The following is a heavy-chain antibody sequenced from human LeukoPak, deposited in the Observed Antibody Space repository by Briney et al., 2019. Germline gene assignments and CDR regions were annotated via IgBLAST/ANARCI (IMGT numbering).Heavy chain of an antibody. D-gene: IGHD6-13*01. J-gene: IGHJ4*02. CDR1: GGSISSGDYY. V-gene: IGHV4-30-4*08. CDR3: ARKGAAAVYFDY. Sequence: SETLSLTCTVSGGSISSGDYYWSWFRQPPGKGLEWIGYIYYSGSTYYNPSLKSRVTISVDTSKNQFSLKLSSVTAADTAVYYCARKGAAAVYFDYWGQGTLVTVSS. CDR2: IYYSGST.